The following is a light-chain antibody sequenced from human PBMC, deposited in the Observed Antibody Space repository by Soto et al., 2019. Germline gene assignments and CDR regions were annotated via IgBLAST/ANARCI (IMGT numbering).Light chain of an antibody. J-gene: IGKJ1*01. V-gene: IGKV3-20*01. CDR2: GAS. Sequence: EIVLTQSPGTLSLSPGERATLSCRASQSVSSSYLAWYQQKPGQAPRLLIYGASSRATGIPDRFSGSESWTDFTLTISRPEPEDFAVYYCQQYGSSRTWTFGQGTKVEIK. CDR1: QSVSSSY. CDR3: QQYGSSRTWT.